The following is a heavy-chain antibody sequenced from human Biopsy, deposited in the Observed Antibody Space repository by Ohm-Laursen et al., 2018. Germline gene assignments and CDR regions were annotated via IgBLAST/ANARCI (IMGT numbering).Heavy chain of an antibody. CDR1: GGSISSYH. J-gene: IGHJ2*01. Sequence: TLSLTWTVSGGSISSYHWTWIRQPPGKGLQWIGYIYYTGNTDYNPSLQSRVTISVDTSKNHFSLRLRSMTPADTAMYYCARDRGYYSDRTVPGYFDLWGRGTLVTVSS. V-gene: IGHV4-59*01. CDR2: IYYTGNT. D-gene: IGHD3-22*01. CDR3: ARDRGYYSDRTVPGYFDL.